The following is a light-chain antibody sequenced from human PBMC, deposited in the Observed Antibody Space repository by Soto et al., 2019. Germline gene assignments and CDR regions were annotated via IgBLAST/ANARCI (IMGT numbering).Light chain of an antibody. CDR1: QGVSRK. CDR2: GAS. CDR3: QKYNSAQLD. V-gene: IGKV3-15*01. Sequence: DIVMTQSPATLSVAPGERVTFSCRASQGVSRKLAWYQHKPGQAPRLLISGASTGATGIPARFSGSGSGTEFTLTISSLQSEDVGTYYCQKYNSAQLDFGGGPKVNI. J-gene: IGKJ4*01.